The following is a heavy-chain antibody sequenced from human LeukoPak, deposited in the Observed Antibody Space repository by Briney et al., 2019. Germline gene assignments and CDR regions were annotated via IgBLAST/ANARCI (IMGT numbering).Heavy chain of an antibody. V-gene: IGHV1-2*02. J-gene: IGHJ5*02. Sequence: ASVKVSCKASGYTFTGYYMHWVRQAPGQGLEWMGWINPNSGGTNYAQKFQGRVTMTRDTSISTAYMELSRPRSDDTAVYYCARKRGLAATNWFDPWGQGTLVTVSS. CDR2: INPNSGGT. CDR3: ARKRGLAATNWFDP. CDR1: GYTFTGYY.